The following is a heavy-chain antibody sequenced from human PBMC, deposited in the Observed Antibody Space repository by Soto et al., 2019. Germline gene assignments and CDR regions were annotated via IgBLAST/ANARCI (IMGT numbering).Heavy chain of an antibody. CDR1: GGSISSYY. CDR3: ARVGRNDFWSGPLYYFDY. Sequence: SETLSLTCTVSGGSISSYYWSWIRQPPGKGLEWIGYIYYSGSTNYNPSLKSRVTISVDTSKNQSSLKLSSVTAADTAVYYCARVGRNDFWSGPLYYFDYWGQGTLVTVSS. V-gene: IGHV4-59*01. D-gene: IGHD3-3*01. J-gene: IGHJ4*02. CDR2: IYYSGST.